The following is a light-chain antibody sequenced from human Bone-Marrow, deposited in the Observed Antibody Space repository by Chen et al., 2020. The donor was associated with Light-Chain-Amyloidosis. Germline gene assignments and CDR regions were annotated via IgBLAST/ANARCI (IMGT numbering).Light chain of an antibody. CDR1: TSDVGRYNL. J-gene: IGLJ1*01. V-gene: IGLV2-23*01. CDR3: CSCVTDFVGGV. Sequence: QSARPHPAPLSGLPGRSIPIPSTGPTSDVGRYNLVPWYQQHPGKAPKLIIYESTKRPSGVSDRFSGSKSGNTASLTISGLQAEDEADYYCCSCVTDFVGGVFGTGTKVT. CDR2: EST.